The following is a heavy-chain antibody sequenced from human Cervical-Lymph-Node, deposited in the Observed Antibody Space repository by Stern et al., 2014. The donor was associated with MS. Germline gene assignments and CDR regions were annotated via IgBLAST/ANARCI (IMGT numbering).Heavy chain of an antibody. J-gene: IGHJ4*02. D-gene: IGHD4-23*01. CDR3: ARDVGGNLDY. CDR2: IKQDGIEK. Sequence: EVQLVESGGGLVQPGGSLRLSCAASGFPFGSYWMAWVPQAPGKGPGWVANIKQDGIEKHYVDSVKGRFTISRDSAKNSLYLQMNSLRAEDTAVYYCARDVGGNLDYWGQGTLVTVSS. CDR1: GFPFGSYW. V-gene: IGHV3-7*01.